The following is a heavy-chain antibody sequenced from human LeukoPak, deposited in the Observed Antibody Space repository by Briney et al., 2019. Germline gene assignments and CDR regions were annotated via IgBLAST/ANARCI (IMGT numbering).Heavy chain of an antibody. CDR3: ASFYYGSGSYSLAVDY. V-gene: IGHV3-20*04. CDR2: INWNGGST. J-gene: IGHJ4*02. Sequence: GGSLRLSCAASGFTFDDYGMSWVRQAPGKGLEWVSGINWNGGSTGYADSVKGRFTISRDNAKNSLYLQMNSLRAEDTALYYCASFYYGSGSYSLAVDYWGQGTLVTVSP. CDR1: GFTFDDYG. D-gene: IGHD3-10*01.